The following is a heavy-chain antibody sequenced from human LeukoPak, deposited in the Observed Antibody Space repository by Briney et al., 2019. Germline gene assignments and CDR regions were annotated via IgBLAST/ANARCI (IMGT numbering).Heavy chain of an antibody. CDR1: DGSFSSYS. CDR3: ARLKARDAFDI. V-gene: IGHV4-59*08. CDR2: IYYSGST. Sequence: PSETLSPTCTVSDGSFSSYSWNWIRQPPGRGLEWIGYIYYSGSTIYNPSLRSRVTISIDTSKNQFSLKLTSVTAADTAVYYCARLKARDAFDIWGQGTMVTVSS. J-gene: IGHJ3*02.